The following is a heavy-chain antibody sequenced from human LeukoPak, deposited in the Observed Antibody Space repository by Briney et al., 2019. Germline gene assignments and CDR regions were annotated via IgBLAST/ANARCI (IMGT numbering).Heavy chain of an antibody. V-gene: IGHV1-69*01. CDR2: INSIFGTT. J-gene: IGHJ3*02. CDR1: GGTFRSFV. CDR3: ADGGSGNPLDI. Sequence: SVKVSCKASGGTFRSFVVTWVRQAPGQGLEWMGGINSIFGTTNYAQKFQGRVTITADESSTTAYMELSSLTSEDTAVYYCADGGSGNPLDIWGHGTMVTVSS. D-gene: IGHD4-23*01.